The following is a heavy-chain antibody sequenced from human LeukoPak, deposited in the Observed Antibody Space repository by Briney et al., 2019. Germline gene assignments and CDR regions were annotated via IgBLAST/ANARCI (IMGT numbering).Heavy chain of an antibody. CDR1: GFTFSSYG. J-gene: IGHJ4*02. CDR3: ARGGSGYSYGKIDS. D-gene: IGHD5-18*01. Sequence: GGSLRLSCAASGFTFSSYGMNWVRQAPGKGLEWVANIKQDGSETYCVDSVKGRFTISRDNAKNSLYLQMNSLRDEDTAVYYCARGGSGYSYGKIDSWGQGILVTVSS. V-gene: IGHV3-7*01. CDR2: IKQDGSET.